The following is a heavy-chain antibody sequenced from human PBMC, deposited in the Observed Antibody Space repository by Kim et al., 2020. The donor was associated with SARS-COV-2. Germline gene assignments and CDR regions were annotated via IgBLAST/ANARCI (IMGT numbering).Heavy chain of an antibody. Sequence: TANYARTFPGRVTITAEKSTSTAYMELSSLRSEDTAVYYCARDQGGWSDYWGQGTLVTVSS. CDR3: ARDQGGWSDY. D-gene: IGHD2-15*01. V-gene: IGHV1-69*06. CDR2: TA. J-gene: IGHJ4*02.